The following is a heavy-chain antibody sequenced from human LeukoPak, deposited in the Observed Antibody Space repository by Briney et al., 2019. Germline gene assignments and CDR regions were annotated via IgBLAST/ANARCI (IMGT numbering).Heavy chain of an antibody. CDR1: GFTFGNSW. J-gene: IGHJ3*01. CDR3: VVVVEPPDSDGFDV. V-gene: IGHV3-74*01. D-gene: IGHD1-14*01. Sequence: QTGGSLRLSCAASGFTFGNSWVPWVRQAPGKGLVWVSLINADGSTTTYADSVKGRFTISRDNARNTVSLQMNSLTIEDTAVYYCVVVVEPPDSDGFDVWGQGAMITVSS. CDR2: INADGSTT.